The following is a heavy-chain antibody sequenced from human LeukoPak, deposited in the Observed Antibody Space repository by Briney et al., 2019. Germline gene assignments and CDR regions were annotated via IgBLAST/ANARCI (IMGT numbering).Heavy chain of an antibody. J-gene: IGHJ4*02. Sequence: GGSLRLSCAASGFTFSSYAMSWVRQAPGKGLEWVSAISGSGGSTYYADSVKGRFTISRDNAKNSLYLQMNSLRAEDTAVYYCARMVRGVSYYFDYWGQGTLVTVSS. CDR1: GFTFSSYA. CDR2: ISGSGGST. V-gene: IGHV3-23*01. CDR3: ARMVRGVSYYFDY. D-gene: IGHD3-10*01.